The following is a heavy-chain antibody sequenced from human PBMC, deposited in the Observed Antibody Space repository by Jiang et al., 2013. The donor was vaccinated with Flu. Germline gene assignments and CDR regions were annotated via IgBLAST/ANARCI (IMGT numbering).Heavy chain of an antibody. V-gene: IGHV4-31*01. CDR1: GGSISSGGYY. CDR2: IYYSGST. CDR3: ARGTYGDPKSEYYFDY. Sequence: YGSGLVKPSQTLSLTCTVSGGSISSGGYYWSWIRQHPGKGLEWIGYIYYSGSTYYNPSLKSLVTISVDTSKNQFSLKLSSVTAADTAVYYCARGTYGDPKSEYYFDYVGPGNPGHRLL. D-gene: IGHD4-17*01. J-gene: IGHJ4*02.